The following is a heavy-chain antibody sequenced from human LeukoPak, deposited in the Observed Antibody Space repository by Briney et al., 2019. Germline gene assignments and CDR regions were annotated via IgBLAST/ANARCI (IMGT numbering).Heavy chain of an antibody. CDR3: AVLYSSGSIDY. CDR2: INPNSGGT. J-gene: IGHJ4*02. Sequence: ASVKVSCKASGYTFTGYYIHWVRQAPGQGFEWMGWINPNSGGTNYEQKFQGRVTMTRDTSITTAYMELSRLRSDDTAVYYCAVLYSSGSIDYWGQGTLVTVSS. D-gene: IGHD6-19*01. CDR1: GYTFTGYY. V-gene: IGHV1-2*02.